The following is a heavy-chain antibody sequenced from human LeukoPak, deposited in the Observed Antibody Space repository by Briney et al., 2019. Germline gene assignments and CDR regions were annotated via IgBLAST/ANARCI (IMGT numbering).Heavy chain of an antibody. D-gene: IGHD3-16*01. J-gene: IGHJ4*02. CDR1: DYSISSGYY. CDR2: IYYSGST. V-gene: IGHV4-38-2*02. Sequence: SETLSLTCTVSDYSISSGYYWGWIRQPPGKGLEWIGSIYYSGSTYYNPSLKSRVTISVDTSKNQFSLKLSSVTAADTAVYYCASQYYDYVWGQNWGQGTLVTVSS. CDR3: ASQYYDYVWGQN.